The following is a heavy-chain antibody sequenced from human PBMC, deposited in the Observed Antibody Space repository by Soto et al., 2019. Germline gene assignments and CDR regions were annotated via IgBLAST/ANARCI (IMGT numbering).Heavy chain of an antibody. CDR3: ARQPSDGDYDGSGSYYI. J-gene: IGHJ4*02. Sequence: SETLSLTCTVSGGSISSYYWSWIRQPPGKGLEWIGYIYYSGSTNYNPSLKSRVTISVDTSKNQFSLKLSSVTAADTAVYYCARQPSDGDYDGSGSYYIWGQGTLVTVSS. CDR1: GGSISSYY. CDR2: IYYSGST. D-gene: IGHD3-10*01. V-gene: IGHV4-59*08.